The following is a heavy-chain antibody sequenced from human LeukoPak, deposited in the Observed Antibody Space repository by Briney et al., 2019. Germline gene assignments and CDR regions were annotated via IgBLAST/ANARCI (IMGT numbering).Heavy chain of an antibody. J-gene: IGHJ5*02. V-gene: IGHV3-21*01. CDR2: ISSGSSFI. CDR3: ARDQGGERWFDP. CDR1: GFNFGSYA. Sequence: GGSLRLSCAASGFNFGSYAMNWVRQAPGKGLEWVSSISSGSSFIYYADSVKGRFTISRDNAKNSLYLQMNSLRAEDTAIYYCARDQGGERWFDPLGQGTLVTVSS. D-gene: IGHD3-16*01.